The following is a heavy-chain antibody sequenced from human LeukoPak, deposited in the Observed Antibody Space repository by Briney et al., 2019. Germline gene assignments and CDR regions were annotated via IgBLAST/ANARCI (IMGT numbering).Heavy chain of an antibody. Sequence: GGSLRLSCAASGFIFGSYSMNWVRQAPGKGLEWVSFISSSSSTIYYADSVKGRFTISRDNAKNSLYLQMNSLRAEDTAVYYCTRVHGGYPFDSWGQGTLVTVSS. CDR1: GFIFGSYS. D-gene: IGHD2-15*01. J-gene: IGHJ4*02. CDR2: ISSSSSTI. CDR3: TRVHGGYPFDS. V-gene: IGHV3-48*01.